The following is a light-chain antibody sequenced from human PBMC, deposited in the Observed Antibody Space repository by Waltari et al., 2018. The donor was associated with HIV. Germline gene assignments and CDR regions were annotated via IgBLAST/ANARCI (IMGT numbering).Light chain of an antibody. CDR3: QQYGYWPGLT. Sequence: EIVMTQSQATMSVSPGERATLSCRASQSVRTNLAWYQQKPGQAPRLLIYGASTRAIGLPARFSGSGSGTEFTLTISSLESEDFAVYYCQQYGYWPGLTFGGGTKVEIK. V-gene: IGKV3-15*01. CDR1: QSVRTN. J-gene: IGKJ4*01. CDR2: GAS.